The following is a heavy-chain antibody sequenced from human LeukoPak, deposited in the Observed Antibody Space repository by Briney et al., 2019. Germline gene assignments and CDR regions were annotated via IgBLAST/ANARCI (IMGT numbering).Heavy chain of an antibody. Sequence: SVKVSCKASGGTFSSYAISWVRQAPGQGLEWMGGIIPIFGTANYAQEFQGRVTITTDESTSTAYMELSSLRSEDTAVYYCARGPAMYYDFWSGYKDTEYFQHWGQGTLVTVSS. CDR2: IIPIFGTA. V-gene: IGHV1-69*05. CDR1: GGTFSSYA. CDR3: ARGPAMYYDFWSGYKDTEYFQH. J-gene: IGHJ1*01. D-gene: IGHD3-3*01.